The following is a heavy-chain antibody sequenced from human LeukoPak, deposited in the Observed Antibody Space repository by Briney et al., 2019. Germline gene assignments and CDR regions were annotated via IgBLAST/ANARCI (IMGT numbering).Heavy chain of an antibody. CDR3: AKDGYYDRSGYYTS. CDR1: GFTFSSYA. D-gene: IGHD3-22*01. Sequence: GGSLRLSCAASGFTFSSYAMSWVRQAPGKGLEWVSAISGSGGSTYYADSVKGRFTISRDNSNNTLYLQMNSLRAEDTAVYYCAKDGYYDRSGYYTSWGQGTLVTASS. J-gene: IGHJ4*02. CDR2: ISGSGGST. V-gene: IGHV3-23*01.